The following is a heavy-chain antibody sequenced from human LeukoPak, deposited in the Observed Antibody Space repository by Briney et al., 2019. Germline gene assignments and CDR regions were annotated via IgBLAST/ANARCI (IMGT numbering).Heavy chain of an antibody. V-gene: IGHV3-74*01. D-gene: IGHD7-27*01. Sequence: PGGSLRLSCAASGFTFSSYWMHWVRQPPGKGLVWVSRISGDGTTTYADSVKGRFTISRDNAKNTLFLQVNSLRAEDTAVYYCARRNPELGKSYDYWGQGTLVTVSS. J-gene: IGHJ4*02. CDR3: ARRNPELGKSYDY. CDR2: ISGDGTT. CDR1: GFTFSSYW.